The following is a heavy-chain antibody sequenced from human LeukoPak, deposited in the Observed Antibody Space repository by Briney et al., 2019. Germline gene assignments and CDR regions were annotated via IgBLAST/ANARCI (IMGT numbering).Heavy chain of an antibody. Sequence: SESLSLTCTVSGCSISDYSWSWIRQPPGKGLEWIGYFSDSGRTSYTPSLKSRVTISVDTSKNQVSLKLNSVTAVDTAVYYCANGDILTGYFLIDQWGQGTLVTVSS. CDR1: GCSISDYS. J-gene: IGHJ5*02. V-gene: IGHV4-59*01. CDR3: ANGDILTGYFLIDQ. CDR2: FSDSGRT. D-gene: IGHD3-9*01.